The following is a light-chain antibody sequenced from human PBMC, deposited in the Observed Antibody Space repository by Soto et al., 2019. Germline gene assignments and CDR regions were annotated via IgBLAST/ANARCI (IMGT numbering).Light chain of an antibody. CDR1: ISSIGAGYD. CDR3: QYYDSSLYGYV. Sequence: QCLGAQAPSVSGAPGQRFTISCAGSISSIGAGYDVRWYHQLAGAAPKLLIYANSNRPSGVPDRFSGSKSGTSASLAITGLQAEDEADYYCQYYDSSLYGYVFGSGTKVTV. CDR2: ANS. V-gene: IGLV1-40*02. J-gene: IGLJ1*01.